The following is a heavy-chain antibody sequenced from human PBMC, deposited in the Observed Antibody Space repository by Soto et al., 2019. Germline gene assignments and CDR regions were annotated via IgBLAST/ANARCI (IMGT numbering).Heavy chain of an antibody. J-gene: IGHJ4*02. CDR1: GYTFTTYY. CDR2: ISPDGGRT. Sequence: QVQLVQSGAEVKKPGASVKVSCKASGYTFTTYYMHWVRQAPGQGLEWMGIISPDGGRTSYAQKFQCSVTMTRDTSTSTVYMELLSLRSEETAVYSCATRDPGHYWGQRTLVTVSS. CDR3: ATRDPGHY. V-gene: IGHV1-46*01.